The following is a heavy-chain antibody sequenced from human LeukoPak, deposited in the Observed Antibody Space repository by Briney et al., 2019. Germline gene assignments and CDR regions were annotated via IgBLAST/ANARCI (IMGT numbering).Heavy chain of an antibody. CDR2: ISTYSGNT. Sequence: GASVNVSCKPSGYMFSDYGISWVRPAPGQGLEWMGWISTYSGNTNYAQNLRDRVSMTRDTSTSTVYMELRSLRSDDTAVYYCARDQGGGWFGESDSFDIWGQGTRLTVSS. V-gene: IGHV1-18*01. J-gene: IGHJ3*02. CDR1: GYMFSDYG. CDR3: ARDQGGGWFGESDSFDI. D-gene: IGHD3-10*01.